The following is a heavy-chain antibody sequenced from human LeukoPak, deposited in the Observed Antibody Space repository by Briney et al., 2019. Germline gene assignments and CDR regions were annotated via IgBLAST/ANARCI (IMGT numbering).Heavy chain of an antibody. CDR3: ARDREAAAGIFDY. D-gene: IGHD6-13*01. CDR1: GGSISSGGYH. J-gene: IGHJ4*02. CDR2: INYSGST. V-gene: IGHV4-31*03. Sequence: PSETLSLTCTVSGGSISSGGYHWSWIRQHPGKGLEWIGYINYSGSTYYNPSLKSRVTISVDTSKNQFSLKLSSVTAADTAVYYCARDREAAAGIFDYWGQGTLVTVSS.